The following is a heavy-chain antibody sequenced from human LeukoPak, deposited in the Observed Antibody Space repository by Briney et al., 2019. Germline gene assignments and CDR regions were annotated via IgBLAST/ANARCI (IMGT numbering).Heavy chain of an antibody. CDR3: AKVTSAGSCYQSDY. CDR1: GFTFSSYA. J-gene: IGHJ4*02. CDR2: NSDRGGTT. V-gene: IGHV3-23*01. Sequence: PGESLRLSCAASGFTFSSYAMAWVPQAPGRGLEWVSGNSDRGGTTYYADSVEGRFTISRDNSKNTLYLQMNNLGAEDTAVYYCAKVTSAGSCYQSDYWGQGTLVTVSS. D-gene: IGHD2-15*01.